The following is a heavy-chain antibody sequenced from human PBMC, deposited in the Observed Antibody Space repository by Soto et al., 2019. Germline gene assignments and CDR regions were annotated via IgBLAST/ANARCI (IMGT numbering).Heavy chain of an antibody. D-gene: IGHD6-6*01. CDR2: ILYDGVNK. V-gene: IGHV3-30-3*01. J-gene: IGHJ3*01. CDR1: EFTFGTYA. CDR3: ARGRWRFSRSDDGFDV. Sequence: QVQVVESGGGVVQPGRSLRLSCAASEFTFGTYAMHWVRQAPGKGLEWVAVILYDGVNKYEADSVKGRFIIPRDTSKSTLHLHMNSLRAEDTGMYYCARGRWRFSRSDDGFDVWGQGTMVTVSA.